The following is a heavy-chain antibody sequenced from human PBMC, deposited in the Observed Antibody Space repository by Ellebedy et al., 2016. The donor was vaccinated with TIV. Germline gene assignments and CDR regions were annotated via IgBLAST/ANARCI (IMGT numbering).Heavy chain of an antibody. D-gene: IGHD1-1*01. J-gene: IGHJ4*02. CDR3: AGRAYNWNDGSLFDY. CDR1: GFTFSSYW. V-gene: IGHV3-74*01. CDR2: SNGDGSYV. Sequence: GGSLRLSCAASGFTFSSYWMHWVRQTPGKGLVWVSRSNGDGSYVYYADSVKGRFTISRDNAKNTLYLQMNSLRAEDTAVYYCAGRAYNWNDGSLFDYWGQGTLVTVSS.